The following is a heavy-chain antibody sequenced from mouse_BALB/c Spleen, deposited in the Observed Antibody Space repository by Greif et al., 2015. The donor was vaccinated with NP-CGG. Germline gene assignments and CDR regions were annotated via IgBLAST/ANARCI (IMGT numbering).Heavy chain of an antibody. V-gene: IGHV1-81*01. CDR3: ARGTGDY. CDR2: IYPRSGNT. Sequence: RPGASVKMSCKASGYTFTSYGISWVKQRTGQGLEWIGEIYPRSGNTYYNEKSKGKATLTVDKSSSTAYMLLSSLTSEDSAVYYCARGTGDYWGQGTTLTVSS. J-gene: IGHJ2*01. D-gene: IGHD3-3*01. CDR1: GYTFTSYG.